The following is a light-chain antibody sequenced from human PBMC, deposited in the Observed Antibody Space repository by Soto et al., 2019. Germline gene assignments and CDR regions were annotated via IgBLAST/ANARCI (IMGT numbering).Light chain of an antibody. CDR2: GAS. CDR3: QQYVTSPWS. J-gene: IGKJ1*01. V-gene: IGKV3-20*01. Sequence: EIVLKQSPGTLSLSPGERATLSCSASQSVSSSYLAWYQQQPGQAPRLLISGASSRATGIPDRISGSGSGTDFTLTISRLEPEDFAVYYCQQYVTSPWSFGQGTKVELK. CDR1: QSVSSSY.